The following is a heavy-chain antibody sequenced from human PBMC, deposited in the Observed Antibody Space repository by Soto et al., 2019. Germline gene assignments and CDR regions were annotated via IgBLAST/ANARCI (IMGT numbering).Heavy chain of an antibody. J-gene: IGHJ5*02. CDR2: IIPILGTA. CDR3: ARDFHYDLSGEANH. Sequence: QVQLVQSGAEVKKPGSSVKVSCKASGGTFSSYTISWVRQAPGQGLEWMGKIIPILGTANYAQKFQGRVTITADKPTSTAYMEMSSLRSADTAVYYCARDFHYDLSGEANHWGQGTLVTVSS. CDR1: GGTFSSYT. V-gene: IGHV1-69*08. D-gene: IGHD3-10*02.